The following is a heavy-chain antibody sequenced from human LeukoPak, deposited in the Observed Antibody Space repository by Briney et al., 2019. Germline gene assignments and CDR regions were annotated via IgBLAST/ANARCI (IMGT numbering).Heavy chain of an antibody. J-gene: IGHJ4*02. V-gene: IGHV1-2*02. D-gene: IGHD2-2*02. CDR2: INPNSGGT. Sequence: ASVKVSCKASGYTFTGYYIHWVRQAPGQGLEWMGWINPNSGGTNYAQKFQGRVTMTRDTSISTAYMELSRLRSDDTAVYYCARDAGTVGCSSTSCYTGFDYWGQGTLVTVSS. CDR1: GYTFTGYY. CDR3: ARDAGTVGCSSTSCYTGFDY.